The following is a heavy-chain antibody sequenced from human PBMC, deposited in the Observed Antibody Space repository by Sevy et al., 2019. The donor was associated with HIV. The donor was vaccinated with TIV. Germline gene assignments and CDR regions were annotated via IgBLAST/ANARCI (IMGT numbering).Heavy chain of an antibody. J-gene: IGHJ4*02. CDR3: ARDPAAMVEGRDY. D-gene: IGHD5-18*01. CDR1: GFTFSSYW. V-gene: IGHV3-7*01. Sequence: GGSLRLSCAASGFTFSSYWMSWVRQAPGKGLEWVANIKQDGSEKYYVDSVKGRFTISRDNAKNSLYLQMNSLRAEDTAVYYCARDPAAMVEGRDYWGQGTLVTVSS. CDR2: IKQDGSEK.